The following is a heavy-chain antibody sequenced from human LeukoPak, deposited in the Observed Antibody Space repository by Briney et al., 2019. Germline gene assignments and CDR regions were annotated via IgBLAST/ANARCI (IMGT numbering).Heavy chain of an antibody. Sequence: GASVKVSCKASVYTLTSYGFSWVRQARGQGLEWMGWISGYNGNTNYAQNLQGRVTITIDTSTSTAYMELRSLRSDDTAVYYCARDPAFRGAQMEYWGQGTLVTVSS. CDR3: ARDPAFRGAQMEY. CDR1: VYTLTSYG. D-gene: IGHD3-10*01. J-gene: IGHJ4*02. V-gene: IGHV1-18*01. CDR2: ISGYNGNT.